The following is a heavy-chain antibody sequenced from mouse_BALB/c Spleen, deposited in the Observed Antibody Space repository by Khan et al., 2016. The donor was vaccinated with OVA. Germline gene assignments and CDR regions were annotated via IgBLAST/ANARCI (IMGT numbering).Heavy chain of an antibody. CDR1: GYTFKNHG. J-gene: IGHJ4*01. Sequence: QIQLVQSGPELKKPGETVKISCKASGYTFKNHGMNWVKQDPGKGLKWMGWINTYTGEPTYVEDFKGRFAFSLETSASTAYLQINNLKNEDTATYCCARPPFYSYVLVYWGQGTSVTVSA. CDR3: ARPPFYSYVLVY. CDR2: INTYTGEP. V-gene: IGHV9-3-1*01.